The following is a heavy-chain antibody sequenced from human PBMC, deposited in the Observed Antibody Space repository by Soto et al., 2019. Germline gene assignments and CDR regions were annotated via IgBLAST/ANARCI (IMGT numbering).Heavy chain of an antibody. CDR1: GGSISSGGYY. CDR3: ARSVDP. CDR2: IFYSGTT. Sequence: QVQLQESGPGLVKPSQTLSLTCTVSGGSISSGGYYWSWIRQHPGKGPEWIGYIFYSGTTYYNPSLXSXXTIPVDTSKNQFSLKLSSVTAADTAVYYCARSVDPWGQGTLVTVSS. J-gene: IGHJ5*02. V-gene: IGHV4-31*03.